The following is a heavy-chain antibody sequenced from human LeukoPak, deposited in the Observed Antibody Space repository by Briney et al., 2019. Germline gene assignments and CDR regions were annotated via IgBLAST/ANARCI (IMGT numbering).Heavy chain of an antibody. V-gene: IGHV4-39*07. CDR2: IYYSGNT. CDR1: GGFITSSSYY. J-gene: IGHJ4*02. Sequence: SETLSLTCTVSGGFITSSSYYWGWISQPPGKGLEWIGSIYYSGNTYYNPSLKSRVTISVDTSKNQFSLKLSSVTAADTAVYYCARAGYGDSDFDYWGQGTLVTVSS. CDR3: ARAGYGDSDFDY. D-gene: IGHD4-17*01.